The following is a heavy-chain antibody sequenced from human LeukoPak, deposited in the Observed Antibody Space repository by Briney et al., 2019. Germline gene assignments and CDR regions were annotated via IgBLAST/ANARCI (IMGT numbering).Heavy chain of an antibody. D-gene: IGHD6-6*01. V-gene: IGHV1-46*01. CDR2: IIPGGGGA. CDR3: ARGGDSHYSSSSRFDN. Sequence: ASVQFYCKAYGYRLGSDYVHLVVQAPGQKIKWMGMIIPGGGGASYAQKFRGRVTMTTDMSTNSVNMELSSLTSEDTAEYYCARGGDSHYSSSSRFDNWGQGTLVTVSS. CDR1: GYRLGSDY. J-gene: IGHJ4*02.